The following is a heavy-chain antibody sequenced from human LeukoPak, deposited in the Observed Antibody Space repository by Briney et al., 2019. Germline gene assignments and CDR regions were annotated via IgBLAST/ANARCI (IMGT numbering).Heavy chain of an antibody. CDR2: IDLSGRST. D-gene: IGHD3-10*01. J-gene: IGHJ4*02. CDR3: ARGHFGLDY. V-gene: IGHV3-11*01. Sequence: GGSLSLSCVASGFTFSDYYMSWIRQTPGKGLEWVSYIDLSGRSTYYADSVRGRFTISRDNAKKSLYLQMNTLRAEDTAMYYCARGHFGLDYWGQGTLVTVSS. CDR1: GFTFSDYY.